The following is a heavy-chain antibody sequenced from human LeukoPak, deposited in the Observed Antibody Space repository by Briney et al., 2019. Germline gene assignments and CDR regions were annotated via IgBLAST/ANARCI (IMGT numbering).Heavy chain of an antibody. V-gene: IGHV3-48*04. J-gene: IGHJ6*03. CDR2: ISSSSSTI. D-gene: IGHD3-22*01. Sequence: GGSLRLSCTASGFTFSSYSMNWVRQAPGKGLEWVSYISSSSSTIYYADSVKGRFTISRDNAKNSLYLQMNSLRAEDTAVYYCVRGCYDSSGYYEDLYYYYMDVWGKGTTVTVSS. CDR1: GFTFSSYS. CDR3: VRGCYDSSGYYEDLYYYYMDV.